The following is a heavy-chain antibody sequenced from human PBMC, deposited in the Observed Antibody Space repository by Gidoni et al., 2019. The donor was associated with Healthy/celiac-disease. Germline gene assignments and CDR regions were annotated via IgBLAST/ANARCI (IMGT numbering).Heavy chain of an antibody. V-gene: IGHV4-61*02. J-gene: IGHJ5*02. CDR3: ETAAAGTRPKNNGFDP. Sequence: QVQLQESGPGLVTPSQTLSLTCTVSGGSISSGSYYWSWIRQPAGKGLECLGRIYPSGRTNYNPAHKRRVTISVDTSKNQFSLKMSSVTAADTAVYYWETAAAGTRPKNNGFDPWGQGTLVTVSS. D-gene: IGHD6-13*01. CDR2: IYPSGRT. CDR1: GGSISSGSYY.